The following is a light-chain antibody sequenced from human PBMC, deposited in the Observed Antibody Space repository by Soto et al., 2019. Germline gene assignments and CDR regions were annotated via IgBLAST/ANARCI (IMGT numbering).Light chain of an antibody. CDR3: QQFWT. V-gene: IGKV1-13*02. CDR1: QGISSA. Sequence: AIQLTQSPSSLSASVGDRVTITCRASQGISSALAWYQQKPGKAPKLLIYDASSLESGVPSRFSGSGSGTDFTLTISSLQPEDFATYYCQQFWTFGGGTRWIS. J-gene: IGKJ4*01. CDR2: DAS.